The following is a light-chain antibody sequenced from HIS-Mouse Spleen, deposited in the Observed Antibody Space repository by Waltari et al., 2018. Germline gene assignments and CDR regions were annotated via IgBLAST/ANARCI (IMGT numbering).Light chain of an antibody. CDR3: SSYTSSSTV. CDR2: EVS. Sequence: QSALPQPASVSGSPGQSLTISCTATRSYVGGYNSVSWYQQHPGKAPKLMIYEVSNRPSGVSNRFSGSKSGNTASLTISGLQAEDEADYYCSSYTSSSTVFGGGTKLTVL. V-gene: IGLV2-14*01. CDR1: RSYVGGYNS. J-gene: IGLJ2*01.